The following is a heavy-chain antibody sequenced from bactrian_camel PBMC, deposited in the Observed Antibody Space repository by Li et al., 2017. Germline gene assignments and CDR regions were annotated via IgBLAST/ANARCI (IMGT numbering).Heavy chain of an antibody. CDR3: AQDAGWGSNIDCGRAWYQYNY. Sequence: HVQLVESGGGSVQAGGSLRLSCAASGYTDNSDCMGWFRQAPGKEREGVAAISTDGSTTYADSVEGRFTISEDNAKNTLYLQMDSLKPDDTAIYSCAQDAGWGSNIDCGRAWYQYNYWGQGTQVTVS. D-gene: IGHD1*01. CDR1: GYTDNSDC. J-gene: IGHJ4*01. CDR2: ISTDGST. V-gene: IGHV3S57*01.